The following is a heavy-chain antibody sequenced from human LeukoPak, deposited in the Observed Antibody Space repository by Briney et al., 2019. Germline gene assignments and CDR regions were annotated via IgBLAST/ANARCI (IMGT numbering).Heavy chain of an antibody. Sequence: SETLSLTCTVSGGSISSSSYYWGWIRQPPGKGLEWIGSIYYSGSTYYNPSLKSRVTISVDTSKNQFSLKLSSVTAADTAVYYCARHEVILRFLEWPAYYFDYWGQGTLVTVSS. CDR3: ARHEVILRFLEWPAYYFDY. CDR2: IYYSGST. J-gene: IGHJ4*02. V-gene: IGHV4-39*01. CDR1: GGSISSSSYY. D-gene: IGHD3-3*01.